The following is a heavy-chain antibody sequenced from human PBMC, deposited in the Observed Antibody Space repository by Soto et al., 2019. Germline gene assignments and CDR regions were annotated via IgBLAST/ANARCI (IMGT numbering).Heavy chain of an antibody. Sequence: GASVKVSCKASGGTFSSYAISWVRQAPGQGLEWMGGIIPIFGTANYAQKFQGRVTITADESTSTAYMELSSLRSEDTAVYYCARVWGTTADFYYYYYGMDVWGQGTTVTVSS. CDR2: IIPIFGTA. CDR1: GGTFSSYA. CDR3: ARVWGTTADFYYYYYGMDV. D-gene: IGHD4-4*01. V-gene: IGHV1-69*13. J-gene: IGHJ6*02.